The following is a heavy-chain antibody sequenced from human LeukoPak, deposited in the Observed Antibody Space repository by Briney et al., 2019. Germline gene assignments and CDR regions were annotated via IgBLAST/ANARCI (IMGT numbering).Heavy chain of an antibody. CDR3: ATLPLFLEWLFLLSPVEYYYMDV. D-gene: IGHD3-3*01. V-gene: IGHV1-24*01. J-gene: IGHJ6*03. CDR2: FDPEDGET. Sequence: ASVKVSCKVSGYTLTELSMHWVRQAPGKGLEWMGGFDPEDGETIYAQKFQGRVTMTEDTSTDTAYMELSSLRSEDTAVYYCATLPLFLEWLFLLSPVEYYYMDVWGKGTTVTVSS. CDR1: GYTLTELS.